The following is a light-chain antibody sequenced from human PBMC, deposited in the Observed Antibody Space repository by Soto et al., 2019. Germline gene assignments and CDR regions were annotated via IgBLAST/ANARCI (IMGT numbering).Light chain of an antibody. V-gene: IGLV2-14*03. J-gene: IGLJ3*02. Sequence: QSALTQPASVSGSRGQSITISCTGTSSDVGGYHYVSWYQQHPGKAPKLIISDVSNRPSGVSYRFSGSKSGNTAALTISGLQADDEADYFCSSWTDSSTVLFGGGTKLTVL. CDR3: SSWTDSSTVL. CDR1: SSDVGGYHY. CDR2: DVS.